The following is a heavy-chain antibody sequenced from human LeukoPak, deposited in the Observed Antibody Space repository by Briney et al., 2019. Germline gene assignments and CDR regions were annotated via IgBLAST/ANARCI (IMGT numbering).Heavy chain of an antibody. D-gene: IGHD3-10*01. CDR2: ISAYNGDT. CDR3: ARDPMAYGSGSHYSRH. Sequence: GASVKVSCKASGYTFINYVIIWVRQAPGQGLDWMGCISAYNGDTKYAQKFQARATMTTDTSTSIGYMELRSLKSDGTAVYYCARDPMAYGSGSHYSRHWGQGSLVTVSS. J-gene: IGHJ1*01. CDR1: GYTFINYV. V-gene: IGHV1-18*04.